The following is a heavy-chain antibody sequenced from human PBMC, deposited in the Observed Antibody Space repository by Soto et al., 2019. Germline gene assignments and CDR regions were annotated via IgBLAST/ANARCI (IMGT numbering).Heavy chain of an antibody. CDR2: IYYSGST. CDR3: AKYPEMATRWYYFDY. V-gene: IGHV4-39*01. J-gene: IGHJ4*02. Sequence: PSETLSLTCTVSGGSISSSTSYYWGWIRQPPGKGLEWIGSIYYSGSTYYNPSLNSRVTISVDTSKNQFSLKLSSVTAADTAVYYCAKYPEMATRWYYFDYWGQGTLVTVSS. CDR1: GGSISSSTSYY. D-gene: IGHD5-12*01.